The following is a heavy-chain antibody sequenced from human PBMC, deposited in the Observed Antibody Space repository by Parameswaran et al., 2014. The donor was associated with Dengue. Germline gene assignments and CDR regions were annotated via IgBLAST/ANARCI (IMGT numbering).Heavy chain of an antibody. CDR3: SRDPNSGTSR. CDR2: INPHNGAT. D-gene: IGHD1-1*01. J-gene: IGHJ1*01. Sequence: WVRQAPGQGLEWMGWINPHNGATSYAQQFQGRITLTMDTSMTTAYMELSRLRSDDTAVYYCSRDPNSGTSRWGQGTLVTVSS. V-gene: IGHV1-2*02.